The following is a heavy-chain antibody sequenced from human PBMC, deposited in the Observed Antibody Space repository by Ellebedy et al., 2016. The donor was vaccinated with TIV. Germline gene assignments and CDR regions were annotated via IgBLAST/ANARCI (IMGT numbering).Heavy chain of an antibody. CDR1: GFTFSNYA. D-gene: IGHD3-3*01. J-gene: IGHJ4*02. CDR3: AKDSATLRFLEWLLSLDS. V-gene: IGHV3-23*01. CDR2: ISGSGGDT. Sequence: GGSLRLSXAASGFTFSNYAMNWIRQAPGKGLEWVSVISGSGGDTYYADSVKGRFTISRDNSKNTVDLHMTSLRVEDTAVYYCAKDSATLRFLEWLLSLDSWGQGTLVIVSS.